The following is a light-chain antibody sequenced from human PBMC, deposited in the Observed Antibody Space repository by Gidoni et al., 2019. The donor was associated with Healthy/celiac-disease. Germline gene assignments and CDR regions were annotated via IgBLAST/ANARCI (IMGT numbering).Light chain of an antibody. CDR1: QSVSSSY. CDR2: GAS. J-gene: IGKJ2*01. CDR3: QQYGSSPWYT. Sequence: EIVLTQSPGTLSLSPGERATLSCRASQSVSSSYLAWYQQIPGQAPRRLIYGASSRATCIPARFSVSVSGTDFTLTISRLEPEDFSVYYCQQYGSSPWYTFGQGTKLEIK. V-gene: IGKV3-20*01.